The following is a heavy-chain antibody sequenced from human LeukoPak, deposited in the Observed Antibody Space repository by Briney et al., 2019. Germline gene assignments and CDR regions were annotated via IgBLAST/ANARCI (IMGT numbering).Heavy chain of an antibody. CDR1: GGSISSYY. V-gene: IGHV4-59*01. CDR3: ATTGGDFWSGYYPFDY. J-gene: IGHJ4*02. CDR2: IYYSGST. D-gene: IGHD3-3*01. Sequence: PSETLSLTCTVSGGSISSYYWSWIRQPPGKGLEWIGYIYYSGSTNYNPSLKSRVTISVDTSKNQFSLKLSSVTAADTAVYYCATTGGDFWSGYYPFDYWGQGTLVTVS.